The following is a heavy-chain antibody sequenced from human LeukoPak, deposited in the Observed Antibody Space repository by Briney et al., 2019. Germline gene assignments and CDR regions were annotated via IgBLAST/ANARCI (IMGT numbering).Heavy chain of an antibody. J-gene: IGHJ4*02. CDR3: VRQAGYFDY. V-gene: IGHV4-39*01. Sequence: SETLSLTCTVSGDSINRSSYYWGWIRQPPGKGREWIATVYYTGTTYYNPSLKSRVIISADTSKNQFSLKLSSVTAADTAVYHCVRQAGYFDYWGQGTLVTVSS. CDR2: VYYTGTT. CDR1: GDSINRSSYY.